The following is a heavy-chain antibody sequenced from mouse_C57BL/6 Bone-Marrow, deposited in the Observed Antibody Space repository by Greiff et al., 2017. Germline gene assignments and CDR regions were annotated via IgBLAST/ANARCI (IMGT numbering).Heavy chain of an antibody. CDR2: INPSSGYT. D-gene: IGHD1-1*02. V-gene: IGHV1-4*01. CDR3: AIWSWYYFDY. J-gene: IGHJ2*01. Sequence: VQLQQSGAELARPGASVKMSCKASGYTFTSYTMHWVKQRPGQGLEWIGYINPSSGYTKYNQKFKDKATLTADKSSSTAYMQLISLTSEVSAVYYCAIWSWYYFDYWGQGTTLTVSS. CDR1: GYTFTSYT.